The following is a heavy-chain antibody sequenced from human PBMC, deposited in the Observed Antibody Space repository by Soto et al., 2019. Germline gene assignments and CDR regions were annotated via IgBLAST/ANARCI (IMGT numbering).Heavy chain of an antibody. CDR1: GYSFTSYW. D-gene: IGHD1-7*01. CDR3: ARHGRITGTPSGDYYYGMDV. CDR2: IYPGDSDT. J-gene: IGHJ6*02. V-gene: IGHV5-51*01. Sequence: GESLKISCKGSGYSFTSYWIGWVRQMPGKGLEWMGIIYPGDSDTRYSPSFQGQVTISADKSISTAYLQWSSLKASDTAMYYCARHGRITGTPSGDYYYGMDVWGQGTTVTVSS.